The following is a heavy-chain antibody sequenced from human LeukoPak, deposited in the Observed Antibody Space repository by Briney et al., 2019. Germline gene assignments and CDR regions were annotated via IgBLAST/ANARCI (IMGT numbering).Heavy chain of an antibody. Sequence: TGGSLRLSCAASGFTFSSYSMNWVRQAPGKGLEWVSSISSSSSYIYYADSVKGRFTISRDDAKNSLYLQMNSLRAEDTAVYYCARGYYYDSSGYTYWGQGTLVTVSS. D-gene: IGHD3-22*01. CDR2: ISSSSSYI. CDR3: ARGYYYDSSGYTY. CDR1: GFTFSSYS. V-gene: IGHV3-21*01. J-gene: IGHJ4*02.